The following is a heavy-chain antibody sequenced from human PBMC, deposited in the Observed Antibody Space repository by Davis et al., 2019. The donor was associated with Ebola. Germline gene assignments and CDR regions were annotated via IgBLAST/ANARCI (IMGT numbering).Heavy chain of an antibody. Sequence: PGRSLRLSCAASGFIFSNYGMHWVRQAPGKGLEWVATINQNGNELYYVDSAKGRFTISRDNARNSLSLQMTSLRAEDTAVYYCAKRELPAAHADCWGQGTLVTVSS. CDR1: GFIFSNYG. CDR2: INQNGNEL. V-gene: IGHV3-7*01. J-gene: IGHJ4*02. CDR3: AKRELPAAHADC. D-gene: IGHD2-2*01.